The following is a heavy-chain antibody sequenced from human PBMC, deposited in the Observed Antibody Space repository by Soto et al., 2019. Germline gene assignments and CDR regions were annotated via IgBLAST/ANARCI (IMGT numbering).Heavy chain of an antibody. V-gene: IGHV1-69*01. CDR3: ARGLRSVVIEDNWFDP. CDR1: GGTFSSYA. J-gene: IGHJ5*02. Sequence: SVKVSCKASGGTFSSYAISWVRQAPGQGLEWMGGIIPIFGTANYAQKFQGRVTITADESTSTAYMELSSLRSEDTAVYYCARGLRSVVIEDNWFDPWGQGTLVTVSS. CDR2: IIPIFGTA. D-gene: IGHD3-22*01.